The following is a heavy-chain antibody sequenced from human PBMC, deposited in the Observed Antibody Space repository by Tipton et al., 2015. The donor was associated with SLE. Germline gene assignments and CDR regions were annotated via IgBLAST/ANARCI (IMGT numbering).Heavy chain of an antibody. CDR2: NSWNSGNI. CDR1: GFIFDDYA. J-gene: IGHJ6*02. Sequence: SLRLSCAASGFIFDDYAMHGVRQAPGKGLEWASGNSWNSGNIGYVDSVRGRFTISKDNAKNSLYLQMNSLRDEDTALYFCAKGRYSNYHYGMDVWGQGTTVTVSS. CDR3: AKGRYSNYHYGMDV. V-gene: IGHV3-9*01. D-gene: IGHD4-11*01.